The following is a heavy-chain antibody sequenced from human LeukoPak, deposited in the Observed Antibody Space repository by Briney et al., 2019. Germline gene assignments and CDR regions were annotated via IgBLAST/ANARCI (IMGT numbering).Heavy chain of an antibody. CDR1: GGSVNSGSYF. CDR3: AQDGGRGTGWSTIDD. Sequence: SETLSLTCTVSGGSVNSGSYFWSWIRQPPGKGLEWIGYIFYSGSTNYNPSLKSRVTISIDKSKNQFFLNLSSVTAADTAVYYCAQDGGRGTGWSTIDDWGQGTLVTVSS. D-gene: IGHD6-19*01. V-gene: IGHV4-61*01. CDR2: IFYSGST. J-gene: IGHJ4*02.